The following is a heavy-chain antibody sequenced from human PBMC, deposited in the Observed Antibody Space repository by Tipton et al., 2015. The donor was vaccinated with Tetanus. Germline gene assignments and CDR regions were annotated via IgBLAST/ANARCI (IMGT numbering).Heavy chain of an antibody. CDR2: IYYNGNT. V-gene: IGHV4-34*01. Sequence: TLSLTCAVYGGSFSGSYWDWIRQRPGKGLEWIGNIYYNGNTLQNPSLKGRVTLSLDKSKNQFSLKLRSVTAADTAIYYCARSADNWFDPWGQGILVTVSS. J-gene: IGHJ5*02. CDR3: ARSADNWFDP. CDR1: GGSFSGSY.